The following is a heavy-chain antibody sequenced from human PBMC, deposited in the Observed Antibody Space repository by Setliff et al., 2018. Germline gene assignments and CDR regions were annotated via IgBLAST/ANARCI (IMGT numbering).Heavy chain of an antibody. Sequence: SETLSLTCAVYGGSFSNYFWTWIRQPPGKGLEWIGEINHSGSTNYNPSLKSRVTISLDTSKNQFSLNLSSVTAADTAVYYCARMTGFLYTDVWGKGTTVTVSS. CDR1: GGSFSNYF. J-gene: IGHJ6*03. D-gene: IGHD3-3*01. V-gene: IGHV4-34*01. CDR3: ARMTGFLYTDV. CDR2: INHSGST.